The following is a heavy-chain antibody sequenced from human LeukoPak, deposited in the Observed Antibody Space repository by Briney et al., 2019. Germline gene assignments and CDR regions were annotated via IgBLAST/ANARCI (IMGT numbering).Heavy chain of an antibody. V-gene: IGHV4-34*01. CDR2: INHSGST. Sequence: PSETLSLTCAVYGGSFSGYYWSWIRQPPGKGLEWIGEINHSGSTNYNPSLKSRVTISVDTSKNQFSLKLSSVTAADTAVYYCAGGDDSSGYYRPYYFDYWGQGTLVTVSS. D-gene: IGHD3-22*01. J-gene: IGHJ4*02. CDR1: GGSFSGYY. CDR3: AGGDDSSGYYRPYYFDY.